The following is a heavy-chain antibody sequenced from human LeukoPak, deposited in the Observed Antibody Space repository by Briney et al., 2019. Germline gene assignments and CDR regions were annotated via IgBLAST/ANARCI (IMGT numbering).Heavy chain of an antibody. CDR1: GFTFSSYW. D-gene: IGHD4-17*01. CDR2: INGDGSST. J-gene: IGHJ4*02. CDR3: AKLAPLDGDYDY. Sequence: GGSLRLSCAASGFTFSSYWMHWVRQAPGKGLVWVSRINGDGSSTRYADSVKGRFTISRDNAKNTLYLQMNSLRAEDAALYYCAKLAPLDGDYDYWGQGTLVTVSS. V-gene: IGHV3-74*01.